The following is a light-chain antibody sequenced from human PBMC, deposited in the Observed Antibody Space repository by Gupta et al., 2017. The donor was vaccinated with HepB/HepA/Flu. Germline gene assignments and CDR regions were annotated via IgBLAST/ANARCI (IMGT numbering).Light chain of an antibody. CDR1: QSVTSGY. V-gene: IGKV3-20*01. Sequence: DIVLTQFPGTLSLSPGERATLSCRASQSVTSGYVAWYQQQPGQAPRLLIYAASTRATGIPDRFSGSGSGTDFTLTISRLEPEDFALYCCQQDGNSPCSFGQGTKMEI. J-gene: IGKJ2*04. CDR3: QQDGNSPCS. CDR2: AAS.